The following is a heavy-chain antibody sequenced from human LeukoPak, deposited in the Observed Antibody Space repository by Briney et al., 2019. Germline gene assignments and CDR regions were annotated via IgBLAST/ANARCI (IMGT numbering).Heavy chain of an antibody. CDR1: GFTFTIFG. V-gene: IGHV3-48*01. J-gene: IGHJ3*02. CDR2: IDARSGIT. D-gene: IGHD3-3*01. Sequence: PGGSLRLSCAASGFTFTIFGLNWVRQAPGKGPEWVSYIDARSGITYYADSVQGRFTISRDDARESVFLQMDGLRVDDTAVYYCASTYDFGRGPPGDAFDNWGPGTWVIVSA. CDR3: ASTYDFGRGPPGDAFDN.